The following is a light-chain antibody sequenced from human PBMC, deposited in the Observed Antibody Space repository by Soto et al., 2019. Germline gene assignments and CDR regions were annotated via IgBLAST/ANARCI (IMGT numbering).Light chain of an antibody. J-gene: IGKJ3*01. V-gene: IGKV1-39*01. CDR3: QQSYSTPFP. CDR1: QSISSY. Sequence: DIQMTQSPSSLSASVGDRVTITCRASQSISSYLNWYQQKPGKAPKLLIYAASSLQSGVPSRCSGSGSGTDCALTISSLQPEDFATYYCQQSYSTPFPFAPGTKVDIK. CDR2: AAS.